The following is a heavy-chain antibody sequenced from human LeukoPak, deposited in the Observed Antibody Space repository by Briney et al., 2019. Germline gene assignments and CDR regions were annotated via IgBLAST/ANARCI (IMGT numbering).Heavy chain of an antibody. V-gene: IGHV3-7*01. Sequence: GGSLRLSCAASGFTFSTYWMSWVRQAPGKGLEWVANIKEDGSEKYYVDSVKGRFTISRDSAKNSLYLQMNSLRAEDTAVYFCARDSAWNYDYWGQGTLVTVSS. CDR3: ARDSAWNYDY. CDR2: IKEDGSEK. CDR1: GFTFSTYW. D-gene: IGHD1-1*01. J-gene: IGHJ4*02.